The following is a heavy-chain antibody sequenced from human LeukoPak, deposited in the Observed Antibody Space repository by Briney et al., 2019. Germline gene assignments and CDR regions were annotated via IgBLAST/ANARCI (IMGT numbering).Heavy chain of an antibody. J-gene: IGHJ4*02. CDR3: ARNSSGWFFDY. CDR2: IYHSGST. V-gene: IGHV4-38-2*01. Sequence: SETLSLTCDVSGDSISSGYYWGWLRQPPGKGLEWIGSIYHSGSTTYNPSLKSRVTISADTSKNQFSLKMRSVTAADTAVYYCARNSSGWFFDYWGQGTLVTVPS. CDR1: GDSISSGYY. D-gene: IGHD6-19*01.